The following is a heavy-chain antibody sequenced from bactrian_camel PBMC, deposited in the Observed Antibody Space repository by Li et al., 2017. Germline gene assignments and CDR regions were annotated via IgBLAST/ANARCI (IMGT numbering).Heavy chain of an antibody. V-gene: IGHV3S1*01. CDR2: VSTGGSST. J-gene: IGHJ4*01. D-gene: IGHD6*01. CDR3: AEGRGSRGEHCYSLNY. Sequence: HVQLVESGGGSVQAGGSLTLSCTLSGYTYGRTCMGWFRQAPGRNREGLAAVSTGGSSTMYVDSVKGRFTISREGGKNTVHLQMNNLQPEDTATYYCAEGRGSRGEHCYSLNYWGQGTQVTVS. CDR1: GYTYGRTC.